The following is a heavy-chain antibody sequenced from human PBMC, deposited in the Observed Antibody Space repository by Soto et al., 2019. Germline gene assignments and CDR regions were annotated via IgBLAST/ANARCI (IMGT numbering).Heavy chain of an antibody. CDR1: GGSISSYY. D-gene: IGHD2-15*01. V-gene: IGHV4-59*08. CDR3: ARLGYCSGARCSGAFDI. J-gene: IGHJ3*02. CDR2: IYYSGGT. Sequence: SETLSLTCTVSGGSISSYYWSWIRQPPGKGLEWIGYIYYSGGTNYNPSLKSRVTISVDTSKNQFSLKLSSVTAADTAVYYCARLGYCSGARCSGAFDIWGQGTMVTVSS.